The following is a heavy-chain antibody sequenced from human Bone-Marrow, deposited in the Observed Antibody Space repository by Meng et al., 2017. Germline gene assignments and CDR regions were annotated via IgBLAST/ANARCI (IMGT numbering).Heavy chain of an antibody. Sequence: SVKVSCKASGGTFSSYAISWVRQAPGQGLEWMGGIIPIFGTANYAQKSQGRVTITADKSTGTAYMELSSLRSEDTAVYYCARDKVAPRDGYRTSNWFDPWGQGTLVTVSS. D-gene: IGHD5-24*01. V-gene: IGHV1-69*06. CDR1: GGTFSSYA. CDR2: IIPIFGTA. J-gene: IGHJ5*02. CDR3: ARDKVAPRDGYRTSNWFDP.